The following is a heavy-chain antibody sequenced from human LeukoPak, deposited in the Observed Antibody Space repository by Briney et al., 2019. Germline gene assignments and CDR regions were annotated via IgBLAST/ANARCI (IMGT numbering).Heavy chain of an antibody. J-gene: IGHJ4*02. V-gene: IGHV6-1*01. Sequence: SQTLSLTCAISGDSVSSNSAAWNWIRQPPSRGLEWLGRTYYRSKWYNDYAVSVKSRITINPDTSKNQFSLQLNSVTPEDTAVYYCASEMARLGIAAAGNPFDYWGQGTLVTVSS. D-gene: IGHD6-13*01. CDR3: ASEMARLGIAAAGNPFDY. CDR2: TYYRSKWYN. CDR1: GDSVSSNSAA.